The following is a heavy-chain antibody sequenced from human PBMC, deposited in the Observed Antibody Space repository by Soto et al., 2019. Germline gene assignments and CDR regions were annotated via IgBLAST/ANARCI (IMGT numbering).Heavy chain of an antibody. D-gene: IGHD2-21*02. J-gene: IGHJ5*02. CDR3: ARTALGWFDP. Sequence: SETLSLTCSVSGGSISRYYWSWIRQPPGKGLEWIGYIFYSGRSGSTNYNPSLKSRVTISVDTSKNQFSLKLSSVTAADTAVYYCARTALGWFDPWGQGTLVTVSS. CDR2: IFYSGRSGST. V-gene: IGHV4-59*01. CDR1: GGSISRYY.